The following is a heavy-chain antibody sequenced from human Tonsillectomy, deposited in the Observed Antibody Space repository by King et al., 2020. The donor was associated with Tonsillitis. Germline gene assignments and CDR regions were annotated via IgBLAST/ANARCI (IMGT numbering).Heavy chain of an antibody. D-gene: IGHD3-22*01. Sequence: VQLQESGPGLVKPSETLFLTCTVSGYSLSSGYYWGWIRQPPGKGLEWIGSIYHSGSTYYNPSLQSLVTFSVDTSKNQFSLRLSSVTAADTAVYYCARDGGYPNDAFDIWGQGTMVTVSS. V-gene: IGHV4-38-2*02. CDR3: ARDGGYPNDAFDI. CDR2: IYHSGST. J-gene: IGHJ3*02. CDR1: GYSLSSGYY.